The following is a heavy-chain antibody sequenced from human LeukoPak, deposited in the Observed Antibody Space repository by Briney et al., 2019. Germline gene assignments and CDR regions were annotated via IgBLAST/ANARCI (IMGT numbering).Heavy chain of an antibody. V-gene: IGHV4-34*01. J-gene: IGHJ4*02. CDR3: ARDLGGTIFGVNTQGYFDY. CDR2: INHSGST. D-gene: IGHD3-3*01. Sequence: PSETLSLTCAVYGGSFSGYYWSWIRQPPGKGLEWIGEINHSGSTNYNPSLKSRVTISVDTSKNQFSLKLSSVTAADTAVYYCARDLGGTIFGVNTQGYFDYWGQGTLVTVSS. CDR1: GGSFSGYY.